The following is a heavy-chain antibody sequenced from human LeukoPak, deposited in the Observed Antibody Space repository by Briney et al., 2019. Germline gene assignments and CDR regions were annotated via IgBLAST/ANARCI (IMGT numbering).Heavy chain of an antibody. CDR2: IFHSGST. Sequence: SGTLSLTCAVSGGSISSSTWWTWVRQPPGKGLEWIGEIFHSGSTNYNPSLKSRVTMSVDNSKSDFSLQLTSLTAADTAVYYCASGGLVSRYWEYWGQGTLVTVSS. CDR3: ASGGLVSRYWEY. V-gene: IGHV4-4*02. CDR1: GGSISSSTW. D-gene: IGHD3-9*01. J-gene: IGHJ4*02.